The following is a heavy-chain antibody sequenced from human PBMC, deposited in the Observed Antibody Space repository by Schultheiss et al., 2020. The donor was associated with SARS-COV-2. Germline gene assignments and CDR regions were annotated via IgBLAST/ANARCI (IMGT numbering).Heavy chain of an antibody. V-gene: IGHV1-8*01. J-gene: IGHJ6*03. CDR3: ARLSGLSPEDYYFYMDV. Sequence: ASVKVSCKASGYTFTSYDINWVRQATGQGLEWMGWMNPNSGNTGYAQKFQGRVTMTTDTSTSTAYMELSRLRSDDTAVYYCARLSGLSPEDYYFYMDVWGKGTTVTVSS. D-gene: IGHD3-10*01. CDR2: MNPNSGNT. CDR1: GYTFTSYD.